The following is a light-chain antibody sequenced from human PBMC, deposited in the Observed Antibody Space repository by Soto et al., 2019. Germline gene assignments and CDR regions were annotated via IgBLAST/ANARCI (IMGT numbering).Light chain of an antibody. V-gene: IGLV1-47*01. J-gene: IGLJ1*01. CDR3: AAWDDSHYV. CDR2: RNN. CDR1: SSNIGSNY. Sequence: QSVLTQPPSASGTPGQRVTISCSGSSSNIGSNYVYWYQQLPGTAPKLLIYRNNQRPSGVPDRFSGSKSGTSASLAISGLRSEDEADYYCAAWDDSHYVFGPGTKVTVL.